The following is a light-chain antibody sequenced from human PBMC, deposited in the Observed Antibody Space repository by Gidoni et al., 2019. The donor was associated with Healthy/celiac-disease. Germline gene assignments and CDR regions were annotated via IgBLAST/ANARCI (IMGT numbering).Light chain of an antibody. CDR2: DDS. Sequence: SYVLTQPPSVSVAPGQTARITCGENNIGSKSVHWYQQKPGQAPVLVVYDDSDRPSGIPERFSGSNSGNTATLTISRVEAGDEADFYCQVWDTSSDHPVVFGGGTKLTVL. V-gene: IGLV3-21*02. J-gene: IGLJ2*01. CDR1: NIGSKS. CDR3: QVWDTSSDHPVV.